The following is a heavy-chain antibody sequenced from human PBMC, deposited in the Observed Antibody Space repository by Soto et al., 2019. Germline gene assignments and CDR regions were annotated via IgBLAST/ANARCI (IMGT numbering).Heavy chain of an antibody. CDR3: ARGRGYYDSSGYNWFDP. J-gene: IGHJ5*02. D-gene: IGHD3-22*01. CDR1: GYTFTSYD. V-gene: IGHV1-8*01. Sequence: ASVKVSCKASGYTFTSYDINWVRQATGQGLEWMGWMNPNSGNTGYAQKFQGRVTMTRNTSISTAYMELSSLRSEDTAVYYCARGRGYYDSSGYNWFDPWGQGTLVTVSS. CDR2: MNPNSGNT.